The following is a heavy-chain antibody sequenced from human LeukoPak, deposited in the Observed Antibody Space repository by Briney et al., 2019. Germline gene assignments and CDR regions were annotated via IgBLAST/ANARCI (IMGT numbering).Heavy chain of an antibody. CDR1: GGSISSYY. D-gene: IGHD3-10*01. CDR3: AREERYGSSYDY. J-gene: IGHJ4*02. V-gene: IGHV4-59*01. Sequence: SETLFLTCTVSGGSISSYYWSWIRQPPGKGLEWIGYIYYSGSTNYNPSLKSRVTISVDTSKNQFSLKLSSVTAADTAVYYCAREERYGSSYDYWGQGTLVTVSS. CDR2: IYYSGST.